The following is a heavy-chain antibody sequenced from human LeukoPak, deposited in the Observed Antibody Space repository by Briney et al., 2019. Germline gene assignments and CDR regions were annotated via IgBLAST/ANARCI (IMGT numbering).Heavy chain of an antibody. CDR1: GGSISSGGYY. CDR2: IYYSGST. V-gene: IGHV4-31*03. Sequence: SQTLSLTCTVSGGSISSGGYYWSWIRQHPGKGLEWIGYIYYSGSTYYNPSLKSRVTISVDTSKNQFSLKLSSVTAADTAVYYCARVTGSHCGGDCYGGGFDYWGQGTLVTVSS. CDR3: ARVTGSHCGGDCYGGGFDY. J-gene: IGHJ4*02. D-gene: IGHD2-21*02.